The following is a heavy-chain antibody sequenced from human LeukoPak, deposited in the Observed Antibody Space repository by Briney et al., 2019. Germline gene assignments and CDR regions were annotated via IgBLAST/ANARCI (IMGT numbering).Heavy chain of an antibody. J-gene: IGHJ4*02. D-gene: IGHD6-19*01. CDR1: GGSISSYY. V-gene: IGHV4-59*01. CDR3: ARGDSSGWSR. CDR2: IYYSGST. Sequence: SETLSLTCTVSGGSISSYYRSWIRQPPGKGLEWIGYIYYSGSTNYNPSLKSRVTISVDTSKNQFSLKLSSVTAADTAVYYCARGDSSGWSRWGQGTLVTVSS.